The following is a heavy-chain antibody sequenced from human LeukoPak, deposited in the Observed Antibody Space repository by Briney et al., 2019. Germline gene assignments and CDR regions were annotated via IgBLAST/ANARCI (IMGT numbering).Heavy chain of an antibody. CDR1: GGSISSGGYY. CDR3: ARAHSSSSHYYYYYMDV. Sequence: PSETLSLTCTVSGGSISSGGYYWSWIRQPPGKGLEWIGYIYHSGSTYYNPSLKSRVTISVDRSKNQFSLKLSSVTAADTAVYYCARAHSSSSHYYYYYMDVWGKGTTVTVSS. CDR2: IYHSGST. V-gene: IGHV4-30-2*01. D-gene: IGHD6-6*01. J-gene: IGHJ6*03.